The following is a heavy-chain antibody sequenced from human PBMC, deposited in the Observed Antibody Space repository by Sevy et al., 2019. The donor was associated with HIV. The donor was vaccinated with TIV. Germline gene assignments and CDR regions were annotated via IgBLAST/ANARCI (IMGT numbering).Heavy chain of an antibody. Sequence: GGSLRLSCAASGFTFNNYWIHWVRQAPGKGLVWVSRITNDGSSTGYAVSVDGRFTLSRDNAKNTVYLQMDSLRAEDTAMYYCARDRGLSTPFDYWGQGALVTVSS. CDR1: GFTFNNYW. V-gene: IGHV3-74*01. D-gene: IGHD3-16*02. CDR3: ARDRGLSTPFDY. CDR2: ITNDGSST. J-gene: IGHJ4*02.